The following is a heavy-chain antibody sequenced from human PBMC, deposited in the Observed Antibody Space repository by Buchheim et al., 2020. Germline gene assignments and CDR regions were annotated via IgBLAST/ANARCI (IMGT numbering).Heavy chain of an antibody. D-gene: IGHD4/OR15-4a*01. Sequence: EVQLLESGGGLVQPGGSLTLSCQASGFDFSGHGMAWVRQAPGMGLDWVSTIRSSGEDTHYADSVRGRFPISRDNSRNTLPLQMNSLRAEDTAIYYCAKDPSTFRNDDGADFWGQGTL. CDR3: AKDPSTFRNDDGADF. CDR2: IRSSGEDT. J-gene: IGHJ4*02. V-gene: IGHV3-23*01. CDR1: GFDFSGHG.